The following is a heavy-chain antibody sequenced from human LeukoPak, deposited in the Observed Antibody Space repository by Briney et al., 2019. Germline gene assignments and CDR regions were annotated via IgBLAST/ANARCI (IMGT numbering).Heavy chain of an antibody. Sequence: PGRSLRLSCAASGFIFSSYGMHWVRQAPGKGLEWVAVIWYDGSNKYYADSVKGRFTISRDNSKNTLYLQMNSLRAEDTAVYYCARDYDILTGAGEETDYWGQGTLVTVSS. CDR3: ARDYDILTGAGEETDY. V-gene: IGHV3-33*01. CDR2: IWYDGSNK. D-gene: IGHD3-9*01. CDR1: GFIFSSYG. J-gene: IGHJ4*02.